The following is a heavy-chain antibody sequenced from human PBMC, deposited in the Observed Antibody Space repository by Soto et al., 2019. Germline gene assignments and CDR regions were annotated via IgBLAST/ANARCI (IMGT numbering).Heavy chain of an antibody. Sequence: SETLSLTCTVSGGSVSSYNWNWIRQSPGKGLEWIGYIYYSGYTNYNPSLKSRITISVDTSKNQFSLKLSSVTPADTAVYYCAGGGMTTVPYWGQGTQVTVSS. J-gene: IGHJ4*02. D-gene: IGHD4-17*01. CDR2: IYYSGYT. CDR3: AGGGMTTVPY. CDR1: GGSVSSYN. V-gene: IGHV4-59*02.